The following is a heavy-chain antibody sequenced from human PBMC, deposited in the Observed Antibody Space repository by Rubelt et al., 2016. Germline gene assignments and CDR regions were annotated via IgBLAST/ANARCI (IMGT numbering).Heavy chain of an antibody. V-gene: IGHV4-31*02. D-gene: IGHD1-26*01. CDR2: IYYSGST. J-gene: IGHJ1*01. Sequence: GKGLEWIGYIYYSGSTYYNPSLKSRVTISVDTSKNQFSLKLSSVTAADTAVYYCARVSSGSIEYFQHWGQGTLVTVSS. CDR3: ARVSSGSIEYFQH.